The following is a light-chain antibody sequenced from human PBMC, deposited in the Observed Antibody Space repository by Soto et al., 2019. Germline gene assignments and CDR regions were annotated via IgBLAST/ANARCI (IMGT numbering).Light chain of an antibody. CDR3: QQYNNWWT. CDR1: QSVSSY. J-gene: IGKJ1*01. CDR2: DAS. Sequence: EIVLTQSPATLSXSXXXXXTLXXRASQSVSSYLAWYQQKPGQAPRLLIYDASNRATGIPARFSGSGSGTDFTLTISSLQFDDSAVYYCQQYNNWWTFGQGTKV. V-gene: IGKV3-11*01.